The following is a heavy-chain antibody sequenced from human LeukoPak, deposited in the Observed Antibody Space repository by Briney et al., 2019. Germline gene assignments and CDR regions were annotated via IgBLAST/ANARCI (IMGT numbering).Heavy chain of an antibody. V-gene: IGHV4-38-2*02. D-gene: IGHD3-22*01. CDR2: IYHSGNT. Sequence: KSSETLFLTCTVSGYSISSGYYWAWIRQPPGGGLEWIGNIYHSGNTYYNPSLRSRVSLSVDKSKNQFSLKLSSVTAADTAVYYCARVDNSGFYYFDYWGQGTLVTVSS. J-gene: IGHJ4*02. CDR1: GYSISSGYY. CDR3: ARVDNSGFYYFDY.